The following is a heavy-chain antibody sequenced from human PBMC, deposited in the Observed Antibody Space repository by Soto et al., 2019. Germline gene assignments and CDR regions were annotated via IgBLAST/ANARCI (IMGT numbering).Heavy chain of an antibody. J-gene: IGHJ3*02. CDR1: GYTFTSYY. Sequence: ASVKVSCKASGYTFTSYYMHWVRQAPGQGLEWMGIINPSGGSTSYAQKFQGRVTMTRDTSTSTVYMELSSLRSEDTAVYYCARDSTLYCSGGSCYPLDAFDIWGQGTMVTVSS. CDR3: ARDSTLYCSGGSCYPLDAFDI. V-gene: IGHV1-46*03. D-gene: IGHD2-15*01. CDR2: INPSGGST.